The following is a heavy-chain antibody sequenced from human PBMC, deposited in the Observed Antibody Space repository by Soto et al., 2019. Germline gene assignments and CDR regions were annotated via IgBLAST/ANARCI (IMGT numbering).Heavy chain of an antibody. CDR3: VKESLRSGNYDEC. V-gene: IGHV3-23*01. CDR1: GFTFSSYD. J-gene: IGHJ4*02. Sequence: GGSLRLSCAASGFTFSSYDMSWVRQAPGKGLEWVAAISGSGSRTWYADSVKGRFTISRDNSKNTLYLQVNGLRVDDTAIYYCVKESLRSGNYDECWGQGTLVTVSS. CDR2: ISGSGSRT. D-gene: IGHD1-26*01.